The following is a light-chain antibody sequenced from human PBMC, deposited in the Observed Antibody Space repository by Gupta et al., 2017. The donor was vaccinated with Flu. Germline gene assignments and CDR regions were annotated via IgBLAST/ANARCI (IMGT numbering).Light chain of an antibody. V-gene: IGLV2-14*01. J-gene: IGLJ2*01. CDR1: SSDVGGYDY. CDR2: EVS. CDR3: SSYTSTSTLV. Sequence: SITISCTGSSSDVGGYDYVSWYQQHPGKAPKLMIYEVSNRPSGVSNRFSGSKSGNTASLTISGLQAEDEADYYCSSYTSTSTLVFGGGTKVTVL.